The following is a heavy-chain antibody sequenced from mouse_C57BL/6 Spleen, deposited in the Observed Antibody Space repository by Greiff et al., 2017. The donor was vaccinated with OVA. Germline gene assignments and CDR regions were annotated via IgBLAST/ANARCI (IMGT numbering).Heavy chain of an antibody. J-gene: IGHJ2*01. D-gene: IGHD1-1*01. V-gene: IGHV10-3*01. CDR2: IRRKSSNYAT. Sequence: EVQRVESGGGLVQPKGSLKLSCAASGFTFNTYAMHWVRQAPGKGLEWVARIRRKSSNYATYYADSVKDRFTISRDDSQSMLYLQMNNLKTEDTAMYYCVRGGTTVVARFDYWGQGTTLTVSS. CDR1: GFTFNTYA. CDR3: VRGGTTVVARFDY.